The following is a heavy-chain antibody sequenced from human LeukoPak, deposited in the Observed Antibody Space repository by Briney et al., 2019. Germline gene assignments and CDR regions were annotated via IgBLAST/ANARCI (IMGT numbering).Heavy chain of an antibody. Sequence: GGSLRLSCAASGFTFSSYSMHWVRQAPGKGLEYVSAISSNGDSTYYASSVKGRFTISRDNSKNTLYLQMGSLRAEDMAVYYCARVKVSGAFDIWGQGTMVTVSS. CDR2: ISSNGDST. CDR3: ARVKVSGAFDI. D-gene: IGHD1-14*01. V-gene: IGHV3-64*01. J-gene: IGHJ3*02. CDR1: GFTFSSYS.